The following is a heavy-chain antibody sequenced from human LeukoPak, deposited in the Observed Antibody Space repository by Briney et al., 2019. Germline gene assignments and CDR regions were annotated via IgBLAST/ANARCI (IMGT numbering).Heavy chain of an antibody. CDR1: GFTFTKYW. J-gene: IGHJ4*02. CDR2: IKQDGSDK. Sequence: GDSLRLSCAASGFTFTKYWMTWVRQAPGKGLEWVGNIKQDGSDKNYMDSVKGRFTISRDNTKNSVYLQMSSLRAEDTAVYYCAKDQPLVGATTGDYWGQGTLVTVSS. D-gene: IGHD1-26*01. V-gene: IGHV3-7*01. CDR3: AKDQPLVGATTGDY.